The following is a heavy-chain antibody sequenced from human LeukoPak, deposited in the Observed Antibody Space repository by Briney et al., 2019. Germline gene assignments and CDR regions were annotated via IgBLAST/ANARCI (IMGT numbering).Heavy chain of an antibody. J-gene: IGHJ5*02. Sequence: ASVKVSCKAVGFKFTSYDINWVRQASGQGLEWMGWMNPNNGNTGYAQKFQGRVTMTRDTSTSTAYMELRGLTSDDTAVYYCVRDGEGVAISVNYWFDPWGQGTLVTVSS. CDR1: GFKFTSYD. CDR2: MNPNNGNT. CDR3: VRDGEGVAISVNYWFDP. V-gene: IGHV1-8*01. D-gene: IGHD3-10*01.